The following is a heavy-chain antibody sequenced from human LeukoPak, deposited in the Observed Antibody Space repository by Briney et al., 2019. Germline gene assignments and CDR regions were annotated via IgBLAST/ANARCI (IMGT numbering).Heavy chain of an antibody. V-gene: IGHV3-66*01. CDR3: AKAPTVTTLVVDY. CDR1: GFTVSSNY. J-gene: IGHJ4*02. Sequence: GGSLRLSCAASGFTVSSNYMSWVRQAPGKGLEWVSVIYRGGRTDYADSVKGRLTISRDNSKNTLYLQMNSLRAEDTAVYYCAKAPTVTTLVVDYWGQGTLVTVSS. CDR2: IYRGGRT. D-gene: IGHD4-17*01.